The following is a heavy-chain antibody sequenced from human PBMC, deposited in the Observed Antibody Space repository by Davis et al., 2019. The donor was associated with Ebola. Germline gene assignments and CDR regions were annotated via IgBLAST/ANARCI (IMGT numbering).Heavy chain of an antibody. D-gene: IGHD1-20*01. CDR2: GYYGGRT. J-gene: IGHJ4*02. CDR3: ARREHNWNYFDY. CDR1: GGSIRTHY. V-gene: IGHV4-59*08. Sequence: SETLSLTCTVSGGSIRTHYWSWIRQSPGKGLEWIGYGYYGGRTDYNPSLKSRAIISVDTSKNHFSLKLSSVSAADTAVYYCARREHNWNYFDYWGQGTLVTVSS.